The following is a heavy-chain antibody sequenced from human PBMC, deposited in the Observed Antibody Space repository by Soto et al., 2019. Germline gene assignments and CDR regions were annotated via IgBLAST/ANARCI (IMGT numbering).Heavy chain of an antibody. CDR3: ASRDPGTSVDY. J-gene: IGHJ4*02. Sequence: PSETLSLTCAVSGGSFTSNNWWTWVRQPPGQGLEWIGEIYRTGSTNYNPSLKSRVTISLDKSENQFSLKVTSLTAADTAVYYCASRDPGTSVDYWGQGTLVTVSS. CDR1: GGSFTSNNW. D-gene: IGHD1-7*01. CDR2: IYRTGST. V-gene: IGHV4-4*02.